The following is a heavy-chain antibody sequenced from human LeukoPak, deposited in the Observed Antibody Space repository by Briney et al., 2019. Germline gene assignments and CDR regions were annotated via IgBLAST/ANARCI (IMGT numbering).Heavy chain of an antibody. Sequence: NPSETLSLTCTVSGGSVSNKYWSWIRQPPGKGLEWIGYIYYSGSTNYNPSLKSRVTILVDTSKNQFSLKLSSVTAADTAVYFCARGSISGTRIYYYYYLDVWGKGTTVTISS. J-gene: IGHJ6*03. V-gene: IGHV4-59*02. D-gene: IGHD1-20*01. CDR3: ARGSISGTRIYYYYYLDV. CDR2: IYYSGST. CDR1: GGSVSNKY.